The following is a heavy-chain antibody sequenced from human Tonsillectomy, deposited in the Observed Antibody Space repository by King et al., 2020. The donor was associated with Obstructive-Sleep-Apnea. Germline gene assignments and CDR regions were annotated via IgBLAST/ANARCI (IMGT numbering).Heavy chain of an antibody. CDR2: IDPSDSYT. CDR1: GYSFTNYW. CDR3: ARHLCALVRATPQDTTDY. Sequence: VQLVESGAEVKKPGESLRISCKGSGYSFTNYWSSWVRQMPGKGLEWIGRIDPSDSYTNYSPSFKGHVTISANKAISTAYLQWSSLKPSYTAVYYCARHLCALVRATPQDTTDYWGQGTLVTVSS. V-gene: IGHV5-10-1*03. J-gene: IGHJ4*02. D-gene: IGHD1-26*01.